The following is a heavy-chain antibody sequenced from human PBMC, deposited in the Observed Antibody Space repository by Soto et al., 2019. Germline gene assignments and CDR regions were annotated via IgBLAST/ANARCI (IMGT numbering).Heavy chain of an antibody. CDR1: GFTFSSYA. V-gene: IGHV3-30-3*01. CDR2: ISYDGSNK. D-gene: IGHD3-3*02. CDR3: ARGEPFLEWSPYYFDY. Sequence: PGGSLRLSCAASGFTFSSYAMHWVRQAPGKGLEWVAVISYDGSNKYYADSVKGRFTISRDNSKNTLYLQMNSLRAEDTAVYYCARGEPFLEWSPYYFDYWGQGTLVTVSS. J-gene: IGHJ4*02.